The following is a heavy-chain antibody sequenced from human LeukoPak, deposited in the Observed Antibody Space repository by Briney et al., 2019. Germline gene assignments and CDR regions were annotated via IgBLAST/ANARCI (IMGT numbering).Heavy chain of an antibody. J-gene: IGHJ4*02. CDR1: GGSISSYY. CDR3: ARDLRIATIWFGESYGLDY. D-gene: IGHD3-10*01. CDR2: IYTSGRT. Sequence: PSETLSLTCTVSGGSISSYYGSWLRHPAGKGLEWIGRIYTSGRTNYNPSLKSRVTMSVDTSKNPFSLKLSSVTAADTAVYYCARDLRIATIWFGESYGLDYWGEGTLVTASS. V-gene: IGHV4-4*07.